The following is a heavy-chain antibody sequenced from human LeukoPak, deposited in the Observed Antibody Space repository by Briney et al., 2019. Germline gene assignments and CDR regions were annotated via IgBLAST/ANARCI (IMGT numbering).Heavy chain of an antibody. V-gene: IGHV3-7*03. CDR3: AREGYRYYYYGMDV. J-gene: IGHJ6*04. CDR2: IKQDGSEK. CDR1: GFTFSSYW. Sequence: GGSLRLSCAASGFTFSSYWMSWVRQAPGKGLEWVANIKQDGSEKYYVGSVKGRFTISRDNAKNSLYLQMNSLRAEDTAVYYCAREGYRYYYYGMDVWGKGTTVTVSS. D-gene: IGHD5-24*01.